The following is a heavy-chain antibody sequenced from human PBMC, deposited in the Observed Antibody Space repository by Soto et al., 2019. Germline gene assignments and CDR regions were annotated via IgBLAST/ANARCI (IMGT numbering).Heavy chain of an antibody. V-gene: IGHV3-30*04. Sequence: QVQLVESGGGMVQPGTSLQLSCAASGFTFNSLSLHWVRQRPDKGLEWVAVISHDGRVTFYADFVKGRFTVSRDNSKNTIYLQVNSLRAEDTAVYYCAREPYGDSQYFAYWGQGTLVTVSS. J-gene: IGHJ4*02. CDR3: AREPYGDSQYFAY. CDR2: ISHDGRVT. CDR1: GFTFNSLS. D-gene: IGHD2-21*02.